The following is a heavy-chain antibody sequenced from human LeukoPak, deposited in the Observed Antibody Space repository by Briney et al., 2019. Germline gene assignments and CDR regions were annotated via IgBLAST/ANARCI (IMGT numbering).Heavy chain of an antibody. D-gene: IGHD2-2*01. CDR1: GYTFTSYG. J-gene: IGHJ4*02. Sequence: ASVKVSCKASGYTFTSYGISWVRQAPGQGLEWMGWISAYNGNTNYAQKLQGRVTMTTDTSTGTAYMELRSLRSDDTAVYYCARDLRGYCSSTSCYLSGLFDYWGQGTLVTVSS. V-gene: IGHV1-18*01. CDR2: ISAYNGNT. CDR3: ARDLRGYCSSTSCYLSGLFDY.